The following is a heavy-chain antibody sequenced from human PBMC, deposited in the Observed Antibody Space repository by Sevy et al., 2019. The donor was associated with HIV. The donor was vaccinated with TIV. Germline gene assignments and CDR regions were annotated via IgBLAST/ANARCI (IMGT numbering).Heavy chain of an antibody. Sequence: GGSLRLSCTASGFTFGDYAMSWFRQAPGKGLEWVGLFRSKGYGGTTEYAASVKGRFIMSRDDSKSIAYLQMNSLKTEDTAVYYCTRAPRGGWAFDLWGQGTMVTVS. J-gene: IGHJ3*01. CDR2: FRSKGYGGTT. CDR3: TRAPRGGWAFDL. V-gene: IGHV3-49*03. D-gene: IGHD3-16*01. CDR1: GFTFGDYA.